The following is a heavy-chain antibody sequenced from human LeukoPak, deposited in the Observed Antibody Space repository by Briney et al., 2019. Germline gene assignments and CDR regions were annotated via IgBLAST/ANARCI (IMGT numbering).Heavy chain of an antibody. CDR2: IYYSGST. V-gene: IGHV4-39*07. D-gene: IGHD5-18*01. CDR1: GGSISSNTYY. Sequence: SETLSLTCTVSGGSISSNTYYWGWIRQPPGRGLEWIGSIYYSGSTYYNPSLKSRVTISVDTSKNQFSLKLSSVTAADTAVYYCARDYQGGYGDKTVDYWGQGTLVAVSS. J-gene: IGHJ4*02. CDR3: ARDYQGGYGDKTVDY.